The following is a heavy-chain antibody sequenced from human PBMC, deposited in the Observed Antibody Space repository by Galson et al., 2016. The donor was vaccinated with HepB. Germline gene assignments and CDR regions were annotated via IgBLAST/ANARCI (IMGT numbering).Heavy chain of an antibody. V-gene: IGHV3-11*06. CDR1: GFTFSDYY. CDR2: ITSSGNYA. J-gene: IGHJ4*02. D-gene: IGHD6-19*01. CDR3: ARTEFSSGWYYLDY. Sequence: SLRLSCAGSGFTFSDYYMSWIRQAPGKGLEWVSYITSSGNYADSADSVKGRFRISRDNAKNSLYLQMDSLRPEDTAVYYCARTEFSSGWYYLDYWGQGILVTVSS.